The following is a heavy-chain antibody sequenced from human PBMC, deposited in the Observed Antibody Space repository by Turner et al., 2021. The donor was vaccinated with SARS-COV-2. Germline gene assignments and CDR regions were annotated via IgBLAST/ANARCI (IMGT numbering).Heavy chain of an antibody. CDR2: ISRSGSTR. CDR3: ARDGLKIVVASDAIGAMDV. Sequence: EVQLVESGGGLVQPGGSLRLSCAASGFDFNLKSMNWVRQAPGKGLEWVSFISRSGSTRYYGDSVKGRFTISRDNVKNSLYLEMVDLRVEDTAVYYCARDGLKIVVASDAIGAMDVWGRGTTVTVSS. J-gene: IGHJ6*02. V-gene: IGHV3-48*01. D-gene: IGHD3-22*01. CDR1: GFDFNLKS.